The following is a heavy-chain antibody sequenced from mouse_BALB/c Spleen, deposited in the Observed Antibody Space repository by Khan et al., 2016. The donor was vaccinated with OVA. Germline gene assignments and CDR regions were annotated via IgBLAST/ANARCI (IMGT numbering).Heavy chain of an antibody. J-gene: IGHJ4*01. Sequence: EVKLVESGGDLVKPGGSLKLSCAASGFTFSSYGMSWVRQTPDKRLEWVATISSGGSYTYYPDSLKGRFIISRDNAKNTLNLQMSSLKSEDTAMYYCARQPGYYEESAMDYWGQGTSVTGSS. CDR2: ISSGGSYT. D-gene: IGHD2-3*01. V-gene: IGHV5-6*01. CDR1: GFTFSSYG. CDR3: ARQPGYYEESAMDY.